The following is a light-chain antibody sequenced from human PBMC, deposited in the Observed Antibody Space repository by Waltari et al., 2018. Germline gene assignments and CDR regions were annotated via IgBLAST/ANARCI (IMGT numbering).Light chain of an antibody. CDR3: CSYGGASIRI. CDR2: EGK. CDR1: TSDVGSYNL. V-gene: IGLV2-23*01. Sequence: QSALTQPASVSGSPGQSITISCTGTTSDVGSYNLVSWYQQHPGEVPQLIIYEGKKRPSGVSNRFSGSKSGNTASLTISGLQPEDEADYYCCSYGGASIRIFGGGTKVTVL. J-gene: IGLJ2*01.